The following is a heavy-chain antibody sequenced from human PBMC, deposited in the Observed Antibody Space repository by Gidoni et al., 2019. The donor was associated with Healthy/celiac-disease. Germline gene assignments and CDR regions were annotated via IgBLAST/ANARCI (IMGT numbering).Heavy chain of an antibody. Sequence: EVELVESGGGLVKPGGSLRLSGAASGFTFRSYSRHGVRQAPGKGLECVSSISSSSSYIYYADSVKGRFTISRDNAKNSLYLQMNRLRAEDTAVYYCARDPILRAFDIWGQGTMVTVSS. CDR3: ARDPILRAFDI. J-gene: IGHJ3*02. D-gene: IGHD3-3*01. CDR2: ISSSSSYI. V-gene: IGHV3-21*01. CDR1: GFTFRSYS.